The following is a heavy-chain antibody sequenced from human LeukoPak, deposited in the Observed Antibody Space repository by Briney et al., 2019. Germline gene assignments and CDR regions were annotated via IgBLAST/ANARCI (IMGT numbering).Heavy chain of an antibody. CDR3: ARGLGDGYNVFDY. Sequence: GGSLRLSCAASGFTVSSNYMSWVRQAPGKGLEWVSYISSSGSTIYYADSVKGRFTISRDNAKNSLYLQMNSLRAEDTAVYYCARGLGDGYNVFDYWGQGTLVTVSS. D-gene: IGHD5-24*01. CDR1: GFTVSSNY. V-gene: IGHV3-11*04. CDR2: ISSSGSTI. J-gene: IGHJ4*02.